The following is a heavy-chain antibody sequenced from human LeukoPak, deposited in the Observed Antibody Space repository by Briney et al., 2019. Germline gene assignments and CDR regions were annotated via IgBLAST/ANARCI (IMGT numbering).Heavy chain of an antibody. Sequence: ASVKLSCKASGYTFTGSYMHWVRQAAGQGLEWMGWINPNSGGTNYAQKFKGRVTMTRDTSISTAYMELSRLRSDDTAVYYCARDLGYCSGGSCYSDFDYWGQGTLVTVSS. CDR3: ARDLGYCSGGSCYSDFDY. J-gene: IGHJ4*02. CDR1: GYTFTGSY. D-gene: IGHD2-15*01. CDR2: INPNSGGT. V-gene: IGHV1-2*02.